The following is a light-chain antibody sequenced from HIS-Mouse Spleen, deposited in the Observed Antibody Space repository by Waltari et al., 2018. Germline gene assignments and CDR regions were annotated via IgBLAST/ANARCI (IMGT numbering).Light chain of an antibody. Sequence: SYELTQPPSVSVSPGQTARITCSGDALPPEYDYWYQQKSGQAPVLVIYEDSKRPSGIPERFSGSSSGTMATLTISGAQVEDEADYYCYSTDSSGNHRVFGGGTKLTVL. CDR1: ALPPEY. V-gene: IGLV3-10*01. J-gene: IGLJ2*01. CDR2: EDS. CDR3: YSTDSSGNHRV.